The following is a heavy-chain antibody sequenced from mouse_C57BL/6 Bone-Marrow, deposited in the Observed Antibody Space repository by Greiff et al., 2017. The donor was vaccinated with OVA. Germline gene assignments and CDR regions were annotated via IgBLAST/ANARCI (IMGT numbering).Heavy chain of an antibody. CDR3: TTFGSSLYWYFDV. J-gene: IGHJ1*03. CDR1: GFNIKDDY. V-gene: IGHV14-4*01. CDR2: IDPENGDT. Sequence: EVKLQESGAELVRPGASVKLSCTASGFNIKDDYMHWVKQRPEQGLEWIGWIDPENGDTEYASKFQGKATITADTSSNTAYLQLSSLTSEDTAVYYCTTFGSSLYWYFDVWGTGTTVTVSS. D-gene: IGHD1-1*01.